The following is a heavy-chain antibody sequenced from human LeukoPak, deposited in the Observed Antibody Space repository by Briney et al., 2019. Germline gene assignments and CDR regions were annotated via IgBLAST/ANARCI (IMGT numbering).Heavy chain of an antibody. J-gene: IGHJ6*03. CDR2: IYSGGST. CDR1: GFTVSSNY. V-gene: IGHV3-53*01. D-gene: IGHD1-14*01. CDR3: ARYNYYYYMDV. Sequence: GGSLRLSCAASGFTVSSNYMSWVRQAPGKGLEWVSVIYSGGSTYYADSVKGRFTISRDNSKNTLYLQMNSLRAEDTAVYCCARYNYYYYMDVWGKGTTVTISS.